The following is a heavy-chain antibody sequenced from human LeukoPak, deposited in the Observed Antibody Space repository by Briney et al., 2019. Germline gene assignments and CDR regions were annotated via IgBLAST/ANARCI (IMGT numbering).Heavy chain of an antibody. CDR1: GGSFSGYY. Sequence: SETLSLTCAVYGGSFSGYYWSWIRQPPGKGLEWIGEINHSGSTNYNPSLKSRVTISVDTSKNQFSLKLSSVTAADTAVYYCAAQVAGIFDYWGQGILVTVSS. D-gene: IGHD6-19*01. CDR2: INHSGST. CDR3: AAQVAGIFDY. V-gene: IGHV4-34*01. J-gene: IGHJ4*02.